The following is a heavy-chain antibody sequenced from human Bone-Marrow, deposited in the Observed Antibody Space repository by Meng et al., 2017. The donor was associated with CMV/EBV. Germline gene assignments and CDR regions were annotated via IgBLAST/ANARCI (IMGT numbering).Heavy chain of an antibody. V-gene: IGHV3-30*02. Sequence: GGSLRLSCAASGFTFSSYGMHWVRQAPGKGLEWVAFIRYDGSNKYYADSVKGRFTISRDNSKNTLYLQMNSLRAEDTAVYYCARDGGDEAMGYYGMDVWGQGTTVTVSS. D-gene: IGHD5-18*01. CDR3: ARDGGDEAMGYYGMDV. CDR2: IRYDGSNK. J-gene: IGHJ6*02. CDR1: GFTFSSYG.